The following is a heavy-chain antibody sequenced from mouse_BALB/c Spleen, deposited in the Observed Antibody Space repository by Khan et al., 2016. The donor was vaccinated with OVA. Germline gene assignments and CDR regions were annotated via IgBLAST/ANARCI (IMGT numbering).Heavy chain of an antibody. CDR3: ADTYYGYCTGSMDY. Sequence: VQLQESGPGLVAPSQSLSLTCTVSGFSLTGYGVNWVRQPPGKGLEWLGVILGDGTTNYNSALISRLSISKDNSKSQVFFKIKSLLNYNTTSNYSADTYYGYCTGSMDYWGQGTTVTVSS. V-gene: IGHV2-6-7*01. CDR1: GFSLTGYG. CDR2: ILGDGTT. D-gene: IGHD1-2*01. J-gene: IGHJ4*01.